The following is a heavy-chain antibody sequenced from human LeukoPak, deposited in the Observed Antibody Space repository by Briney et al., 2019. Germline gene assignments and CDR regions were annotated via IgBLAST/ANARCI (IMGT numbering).Heavy chain of an antibody. V-gene: IGHV3-43*01. J-gene: IGHJ4*02. CDR2: ISRDGSTP. CDR1: GFIFDDSL. D-gene: IGHD3-16*01. CDR3: ARDIRGNCFDS. Sequence: GGSLRLSCVASGFIFDDSLMHWVRQAPGKGLEWISLISRDGSTPYYADSVKGRFTISRGNSKNSLFLQMNSLTPEDTAVCYCARDIRGNCFDSWGQGTLVTVSS.